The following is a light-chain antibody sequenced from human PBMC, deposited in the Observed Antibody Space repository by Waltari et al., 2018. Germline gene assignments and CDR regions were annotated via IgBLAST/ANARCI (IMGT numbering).Light chain of an antibody. CDR1: RSLGYSDGHNY. CDR3: MQGTYWRT. CDR2: KVS. Sequence: VVMSQSTLSLRVTLGQAASISCTPSRSLGYSDGHNYLSWSHQRPGQSPRRLIYKVSNRDSGVPDRFSGSGSGTNFTLKISRVEAEDVGVYYCMQGTYWRTFGQGTKVEIK. J-gene: IGKJ1*01. V-gene: IGKV2-30*01.